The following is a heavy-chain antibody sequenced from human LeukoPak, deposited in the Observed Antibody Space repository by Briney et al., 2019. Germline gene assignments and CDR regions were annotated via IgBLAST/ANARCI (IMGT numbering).Heavy chain of an antibody. D-gene: IGHD1-26*01. CDR1: GYTFTSYA. J-gene: IGHJ4*02. V-gene: IGHV1-3*03. CDR2: MNAGNGNT. Sequence: ASVKVSCKASGYTFTSYAIHWVRQAPGQRLEWMGWMNAGNGNTKYSQEFQGRVAITRDTSATTTYMELSSLRSEDMAVYYCARDQVGATMGFDYWGQGTLVTVSS. CDR3: ARDQVGATMGFDY.